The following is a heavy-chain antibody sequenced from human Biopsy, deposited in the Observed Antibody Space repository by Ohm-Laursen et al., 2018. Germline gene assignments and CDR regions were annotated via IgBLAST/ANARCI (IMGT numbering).Heavy chain of an antibody. CDR2: ISNIGST. Sequence: SQTLSLTCTVSGASVTSGSYYWSWIRQPPGKGLEWLGYISNIGSTNYNPSLKSRVTISVDTSKNHFSLKLTSVTAADTAVYYCARDLPSSYYYAMDVWGQGTTDTVSS. CDR3: ARDLPSSYYYAMDV. CDR1: GASVTSGSYY. J-gene: IGHJ6*02. V-gene: IGHV4-61*01.